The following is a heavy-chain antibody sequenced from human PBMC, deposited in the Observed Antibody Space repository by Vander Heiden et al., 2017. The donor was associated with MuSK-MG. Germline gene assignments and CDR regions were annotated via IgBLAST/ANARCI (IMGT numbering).Heavy chain of an antibody. CDR1: GRTFSSYA. CDR3: ARDLYGDYGSVFDY. CDR2: IIPILGLA. V-gene: IGHV1-69*04. Sequence: QVQLVQSGAEVKKPGSSVQVYCQASGRTFSSYAISWVRQAPGQGLEWVGRIIPILGLANYAQKFQGRVTITADKSTITAYRELSSLRSEDTAVYYCARDLYGDYGSVFDYGGQGTLVTVSS. J-gene: IGHJ4*02. D-gene: IGHD4-17*01.